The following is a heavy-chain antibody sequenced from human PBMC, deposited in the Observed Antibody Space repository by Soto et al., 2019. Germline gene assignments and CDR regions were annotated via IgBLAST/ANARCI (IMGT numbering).Heavy chain of an antibody. CDR1: GFTFSSYW. CDR2: MNQDGSEE. D-gene: IGHD3-3*01. CDR3: ARGGGIFYDFWSGSAYYYYGLDV. V-gene: IGHV3-7*03. Sequence: GGSLRLFCAASGFTFSSYWMSWVRQTPGRGLELMASMNQDGSEEFYVDSVKGRFTISRDNDKNSLFLQMNSLRAEDTAVYFCARGGGIFYDFWSGSAYYYYGLDVWGQGTTVTVSS. J-gene: IGHJ6*02.